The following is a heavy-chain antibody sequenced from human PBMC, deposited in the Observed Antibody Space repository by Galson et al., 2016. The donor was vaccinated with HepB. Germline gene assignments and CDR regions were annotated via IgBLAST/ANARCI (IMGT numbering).Heavy chain of an antibody. CDR3: AKLSREFCSGTSCGPPGY. D-gene: IGHD2-15*01. V-gene: IGHV3-23*01. Sequence: SLRLSCAASGFTFSSYAMSWVRQAPGKGLEWVSPISGSGTNTYYTDSVKGRFTISRDNSRNTLYLQMNSLRADDTAVYYCAKLSREFCSGTSCGPPGYWGQGTLVTVSS. J-gene: IGHJ4*02. CDR1: GFTFSSYA. CDR2: ISGSGTNT.